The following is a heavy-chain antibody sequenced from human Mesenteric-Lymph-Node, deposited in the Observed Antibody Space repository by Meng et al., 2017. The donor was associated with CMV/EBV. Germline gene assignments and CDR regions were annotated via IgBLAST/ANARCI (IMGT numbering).Heavy chain of an antibody. Sequence: GGSLRPSCAASGFYFSNYAIHWVRQAPGKGLKWVAVISYDGSNKYYADSVKGRFTISRDNSMNRLYLQMNSLRAEDTAVYFCAREGCTSTNCYYFDYWGQGTLVTVSS. J-gene: IGHJ4*02. D-gene: IGHD2-2*01. CDR3: AREGCTSTNCYYFDY. CDR2: ISYDGSNK. V-gene: IGHV3-30*04. CDR1: GFYFSNYA.